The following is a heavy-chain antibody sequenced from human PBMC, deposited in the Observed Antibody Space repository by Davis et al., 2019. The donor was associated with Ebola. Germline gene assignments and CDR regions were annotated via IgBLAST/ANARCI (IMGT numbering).Heavy chain of an antibody. D-gene: IGHD3-3*01. CDR1: GGSISSSSYY. J-gene: IGHJ4*02. V-gene: IGHV4-39*01. CDR3: AGPVWSGYWTFDY. CDR2: IYYSGST. Sequence: MPGGSLRLSCPVSGGSISSSSYYWGWIRQPPGKGLEWIGSIYYSGSTYYNPSLKSRVTISVDTSKNQFSLKLSSVTAADTAVYYCAGPVWSGYWTFDYWGQGTLVTVSS.